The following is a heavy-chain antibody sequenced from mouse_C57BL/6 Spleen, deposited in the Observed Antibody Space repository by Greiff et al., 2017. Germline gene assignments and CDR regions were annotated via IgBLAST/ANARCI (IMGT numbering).Heavy chain of an antibody. V-gene: IGHV1-69*01. J-gene: IGHJ2*01. D-gene: IGHD3-1*01. CDR2: IDPSDSYT. CDR3: ARSHSRSQYYFDY. Sequence: QVQLQQPGAELVMPGASVKLSCKASGYTFTSYWMHWVKQRPGQGLEWIGEIDPSDSYTNYNQKFKGKSTLTVDKSSSTAYMQLSSLTSEDSAVYYCARSHSRSQYYFDYWGQGTTLTVSS. CDR1: GYTFTSYW.